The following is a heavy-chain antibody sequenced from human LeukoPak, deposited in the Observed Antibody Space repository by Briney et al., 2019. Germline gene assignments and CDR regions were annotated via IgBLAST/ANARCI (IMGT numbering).Heavy chain of an antibody. Sequence: PGGSLRLSCAASRFSFSGYSMTWVRQAPGKGLEWVSYISGGSATIYYADSVKGRFTISRDNAKNSLYLQMNSLRDDDTAVYYCARPSVMTNRQFYFDYWGQGALVTVSS. J-gene: IGHJ4*02. CDR2: ISGGSATI. V-gene: IGHV3-48*02. CDR1: RFSFSGYS. D-gene: IGHD2-8*01. CDR3: ARPSVMTNRQFYFDY.